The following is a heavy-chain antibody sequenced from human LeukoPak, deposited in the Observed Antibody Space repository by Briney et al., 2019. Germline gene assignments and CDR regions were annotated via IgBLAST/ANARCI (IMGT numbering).Heavy chain of an antibody. J-gene: IGHJ4*02. D-gene: IGHD3-16*01. CDR2: ISSSGSTI. CDR3: ASKYYDYLWGSPDDY. CDR1: GFTFSSYE. Sequence: GGSLRLSCAASGFTFSSYEMNWVRQAPGKGLEWVSYISSSGSTIYYADSVKGRFTISRDNAKNSLFLQMNSLRAEDTAVYYCASKYYDYLWGSPDDYWGQGTLVTVSS. V-gene: IGHV3-48*03.